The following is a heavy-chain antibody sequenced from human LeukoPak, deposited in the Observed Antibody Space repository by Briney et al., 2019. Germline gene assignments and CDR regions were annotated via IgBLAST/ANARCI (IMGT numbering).Heavy chain of an antibody. D-gene: IGHD3-10*01. V-gene: IGHV4-34*01. CDR1: GGSFSGYY. Sequence: SETLSLTCAADGGSFSGYYWSWIRQPPGKGLEWIGEINHSGSTNYNPSLKSRVTISVDTSKNQFSLKLSSVTAADTAVYYCASDYYGSGSYSWGQGTLVTVSS. CDR3: ASDYYGSGSYS. CDR2: INHSGST. J-gene: IGHJ4*02.